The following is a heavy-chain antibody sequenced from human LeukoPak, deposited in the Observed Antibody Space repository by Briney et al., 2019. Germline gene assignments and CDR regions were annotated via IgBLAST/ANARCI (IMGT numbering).Heavy chain of an antibody. J-gene: IGHJ5*02. D-gene: IGHD3-10*01. CDR1: GGSIRDNY. Sequence: PSETLSLTCNVSGGSIRDNYWTWIRQPPGKGLEWIGHIYDSGSTNYNASLNNRVTILLDTSKNQFSLQLTSVTAADTAVYFCARGPRGYYVSGSSARFYPCWFDPWGQGTQVTVAS. V-gene: IGHV4-59*01. CDR2: IYDSGST. CDR3: ARGPRGYYVSGSSARFYPCWFDP.